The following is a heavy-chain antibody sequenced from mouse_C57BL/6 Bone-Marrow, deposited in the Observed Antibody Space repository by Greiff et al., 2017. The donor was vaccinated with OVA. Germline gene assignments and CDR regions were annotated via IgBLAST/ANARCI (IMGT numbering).Heavy chain of an antibody. J-gene: IGHJ1*03. CDR1: GFTFSSYA. CDR3: TRGILTTVVAHWYFDV. Sequence: EVKLMKSGEGLVKPGGSLKLSCAASGFTFSSYAMSWVRQTPEKRLEWVAYISSGGDYIYYADTVKGRFTISRDNARNTLYLQMSSLKSEDTAMYYCTRGILTTVVAHWYFDVWGTGTTVTVSS. D-gene: IGHD1-1*01. CDR2: ISSGGDYI. V-gene: IGHV5-9-1*02.